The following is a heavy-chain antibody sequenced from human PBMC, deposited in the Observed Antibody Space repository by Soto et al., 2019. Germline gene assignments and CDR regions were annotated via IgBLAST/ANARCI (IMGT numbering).Heavy chain of an antibody. CDR1: GFTFSGYA. CDR2: IRGGGDAT. Sequence: EVQLLDSGGGLVQPGGSLRLSCAASGFTFSGYALTWVRQAPGKGLEWVSAIRGGGDATFYADSVKGRLTLSRDNSKNTRYLQMNTLRAEDTAVYYCARKVSGSTGRPDLWYFDLWGRGTRVPVSS. J-gene: IGHJ2*01. V-gene: IGHV3-23*01. CDR3: ARKVSGSTGRPDLWYFDL. D-gene: IGHD3-10*01.